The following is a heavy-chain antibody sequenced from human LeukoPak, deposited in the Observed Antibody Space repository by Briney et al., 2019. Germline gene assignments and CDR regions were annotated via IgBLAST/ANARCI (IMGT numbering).Heavy chain of an antibody. V-gene: IGHV3-33*01. CDR3: ARDLGWFCFDY. D-gene: IGHD3/OR15-3a*01. Sequence: GGSLRLSCAASGFTFSSYGMHWVRQAPGKGLEWVAVIWYDGSNKYYADSVKGRFTISRDNSKNTLYLQMNSLRAEDTAVYYCARDLGWFCFDYWGQGTLVTVSS. CDR2: IWYDGSNK. CDR1: GFTFSSYG. J-gene: IGHJ4*02.